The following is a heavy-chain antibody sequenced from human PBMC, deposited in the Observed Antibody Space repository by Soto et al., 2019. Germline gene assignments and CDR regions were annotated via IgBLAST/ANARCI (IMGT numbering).Heavy chain of an antibody. J-gene: IGHJ4*02. Sequence: EVQLVESGGGLVQPGGSLKLSCAASGFTFSGSAMHWVRQASGKGLEWVGRIRSKANSYATAYAASVKGRFTISRDDSKNTAYLQMNSLKTEDTVVYYCTNGGIVGATGLWGLPGWGQGTLVTVSS. CDR1: GFTFSGSA. CDR3: TNGGIVGATGLWGLPG. CDR2: IRSKANSYAT. V-gene: IGHV3-73*02. D-gene: IGHD1-26*01.